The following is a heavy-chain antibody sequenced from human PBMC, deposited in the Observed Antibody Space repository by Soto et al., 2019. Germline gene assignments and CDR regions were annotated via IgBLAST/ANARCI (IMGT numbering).Heavy chain of an antibody. V-gene: IGHV1-46*01. CDR1: GYTFASYH. CDR3: ARDGADRFSGPHHYYYYGMDV. D-gene: IGHD3-3*01. Sequence: ASVKVSCKASGYTFASYHMHWVRQAPGQGLEWMGIINPSGGSTSYAQKFQGRVIMTRDTSTTTVYMELSSLRSEDTAVYYCARDGADRFSGPHHYYYYGMDVWGQGTTVTV. J-gene: IGHJ6*02. CDR2: INPSGGST.